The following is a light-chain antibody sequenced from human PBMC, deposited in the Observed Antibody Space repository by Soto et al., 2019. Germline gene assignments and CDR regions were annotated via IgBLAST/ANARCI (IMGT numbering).Light chain of an antibody. CDR2: GAS. J-gene: IGKJ1*01. Sequence: DIQMTQSPSPLSASVGDRVTITCRASQSISTYLKWYQQKPGKAPKLLIYGASSLQSGVPSRFSGSGSGTDFTLTISSLQPEDFGTYYCQQSFSTPRTFGQGTKVEIK. V-gene: IGKV1-39*01. CDR3: QQSFSTPRT. CDR1: QSISTY.